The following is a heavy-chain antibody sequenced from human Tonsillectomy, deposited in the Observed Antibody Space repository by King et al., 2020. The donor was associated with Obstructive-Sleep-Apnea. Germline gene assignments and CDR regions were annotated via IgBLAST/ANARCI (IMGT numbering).Heavy chain of an antibody. CDR3: ARGTRVDCSSSWEDDGNWFDP. CDR1: GGSLTSGNW. CDR2: SYHSGST. J-gene: IGHJ5*02. D-gene: IGHD6-13*01. Sequence: QLQESGPGLVKPSGTLSLTCAVSGGSLTSGNWWNWVRQSPGKGLEWIGESYHSGSTNYNPSLKGRVTVSVDKSNNQFSLRLSSVTAADTAVYYCARGTRVDCSSSWEDDGNWFDPWGQGTLVTVSS. V-gene: IGHV4-4*02.